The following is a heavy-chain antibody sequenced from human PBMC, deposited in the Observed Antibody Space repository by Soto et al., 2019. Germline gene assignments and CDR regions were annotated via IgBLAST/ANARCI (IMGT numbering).Heavy chain of an antibody. J-gene: IGHJ4*02. V-gene: IGHV1-46*03. CDR3: TRALYFDWTRTYYFDS. CDR1: GYTFTNYY. D-gene: IGHD3-9*01. Sequence: GASVKVSCKASGYTFTNYYMHWVRQAPGQGLEWMGIINPSGGSTSYAQKFQGRITMTRDTSTSTGYMELSSLRSEDTAVYYCTRALYFDWTRTYYFDSWGQGTLVTVSS. CDR2: INPSGGST.